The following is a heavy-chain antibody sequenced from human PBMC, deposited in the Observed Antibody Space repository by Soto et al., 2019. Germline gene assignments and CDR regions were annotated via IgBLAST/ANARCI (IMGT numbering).Heavy chain of an antibody. J-gene: IGHJ4*02. Sequence: PSETLSLTCTVSGGSISSSSYYWGWIRQPPGKGLEWIGSIYYSGSTYYNPSLKSRVTISVDTSKNQFSLKLSSVTAADTAVYYCARHAGTAMVTDYWGQGTLVTVSS. CDR2: IYYSGST. V-gene: IGHV4-39*01. CDR3: ARHAGTAMVTDY. CDR1: GGSISSSSYY. D-gene: IGHD5-18*01.